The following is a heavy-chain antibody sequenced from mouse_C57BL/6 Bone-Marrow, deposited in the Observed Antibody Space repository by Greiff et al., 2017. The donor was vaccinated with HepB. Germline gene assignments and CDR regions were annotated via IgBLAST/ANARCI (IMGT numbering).Heavy chain of an antibody. J-gene: IGHJ3*01. Sequence: QVQLQQPGAELVKPGASVKMSCKASGYTFTSYWITWVKQRPGQGLEWIGDIYPGSGSTNYNEKFKSKATLTVDTSSSTAYMQLSSLTSEDSAVYYCAREADYYGSAYAYWGHGTLVTVSA. CDR1: GYTFTSYW. CDR2: IYPGSGST. CDR3: AREADYYGSAYAY. D-gene: IGHD1-1*01. V-gene: IGHV1-55*01.